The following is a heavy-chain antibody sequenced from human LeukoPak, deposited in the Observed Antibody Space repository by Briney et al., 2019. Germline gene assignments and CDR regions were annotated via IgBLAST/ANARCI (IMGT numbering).Heavy chain of an antibody. CDR2: IYPDDSGT. J-gene: IGHJ6*03. Sequence: GESLKISCKGSGYSFARYWIGWVRQMPGKGLEWMGIIYPDDSGTRYSPSFQGQVTISVDKSLSTAYLQWSSLKASDTAMYYCARHIYSYDFMIYYMDVWGKGTTVTVSS. CDR1: GYSFARYW. CDR3: ARHIYSYDFMIYYMDV. V-gene: IGHV5-51*01. D-gene: IGHD5-18*01.